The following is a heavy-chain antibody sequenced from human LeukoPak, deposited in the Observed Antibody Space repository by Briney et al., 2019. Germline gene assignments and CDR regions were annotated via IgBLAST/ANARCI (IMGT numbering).Heavy chain of an antibody. D-gene: IGHD2-2*01. CDR1: GGSISSYY. CDR2: IYYSGST. Sequence: SETLSLTCTVSGGSISSYYWSWIRQPPGKGLEWIGYIYYSGSTNYNPSLKSRVTISVDTSKNQFSLKLSSVTAADTAMYYCARALGYCTSTSCLNYNYYGMDVWGQGTMVTVSS. J-gene: IGHJ6*02. V-gene: IGHV4-59*01. CDR3: ARALGYCTSTSCLNYNYYGMDV.